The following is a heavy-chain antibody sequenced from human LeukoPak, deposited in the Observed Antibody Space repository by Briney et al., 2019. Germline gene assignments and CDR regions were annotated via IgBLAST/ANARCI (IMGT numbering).Heavy chain of an antibody. CDR2: VYYSGST. V-gene: IGHV4-39*07. Sequence: SETLSLTCTVSGDSIRIDNYNWGWIRQPPGKGLEWIGTVYYSGSTYYNPSLKSRATVSVDTPKNQFSLKLSSVTAADTAVYYCARGERGYSYDNWFDPWGQGTLVTVSS. CDR3: ARGERGYSYDNWFDP. J-gene: IGHJ5*02. D-gene: IGHD5-18*01. CDR1: GDSIRIDNYN.